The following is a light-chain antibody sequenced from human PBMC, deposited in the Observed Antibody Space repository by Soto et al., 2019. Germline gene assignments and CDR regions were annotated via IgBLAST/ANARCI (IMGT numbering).Light chain of an antibody. CDR3: TSYAGNNIWV. J-gene: IGLJ3*02. V-gene: IGLV2-8*01. Sequence: QSALTQPPSASGSPGQSVTISCTGTSSDVGAYNYVSWYQQYPGKAPKLMINEVSKRPSGVPDRFSVSKSGKTASLTVSGLQPEDEADYYCTSYAGNNIWVFGGGTQLTVL. CDR2: EVS. CDR1: SSDVGAYNY.